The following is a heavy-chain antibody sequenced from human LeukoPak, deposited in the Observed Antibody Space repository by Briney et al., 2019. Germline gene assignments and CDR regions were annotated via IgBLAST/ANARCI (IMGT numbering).Heavy chain of an antibody. CDR1: GFTFSSYW. D-gene: IGHD5-12*01. Sequence: GGSLRLSCAASGFTFSSYWMSWVRQAPGKGLEWVANIKQDGSEKYYVDSVKGRFTISRDNAKNSLYLQMNSLRAEDTAVYYCARGDIASYYYSLEVWGTGTTVIISS. CDR3: ARGDIASYYYSLEV. J-gene: IGHJ6*03. V-gene: IGHV3-7*01. CDR2: IKQDGSEK.